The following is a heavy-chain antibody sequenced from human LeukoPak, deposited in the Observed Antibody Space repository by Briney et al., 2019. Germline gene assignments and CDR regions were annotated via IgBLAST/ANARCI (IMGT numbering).Heavy chain of an antibody. CDR1: GFTFSDYS. CDR3: VRDLMGSGSTTAYLHH. CDR2: LSRSSRHV. Sequence: GALRLSCAASGFTFSDYSMNWVRQAPGKGLEWVSSLSRSSRHVYYAGSVKGRFTISRDNAKNSLYLQMNSLRAEDMAVYFCVRDLMGSGSTTAYLHHWGQGTLVTVSS. D-gene: IGHD1-1*01. J-gene: IGHJ1*01. V-gene: IGHV3-21*01.